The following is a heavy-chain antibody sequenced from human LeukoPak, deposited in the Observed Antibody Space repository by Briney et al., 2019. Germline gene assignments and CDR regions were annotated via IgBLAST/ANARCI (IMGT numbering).Heavy chain of an antibody. D-gene: IGHD3-10*01. CDR1: GFTVSSNY. V-gene: IGHV3-66*02. J-gene: IGHJ4*02. CDR3: ARQARQGVIKIDY. CDR2: IYSGGST. Sequence: PGGSLRLSCAASGFTVSSNYMSWVRQAPRKGLEWVSVIYSGGSTYYADSVKGRFTISRDNSKNTLYLQMNSLRAEDTAVYYCARQARQGVIKIDYWGQGTLVTVSS.